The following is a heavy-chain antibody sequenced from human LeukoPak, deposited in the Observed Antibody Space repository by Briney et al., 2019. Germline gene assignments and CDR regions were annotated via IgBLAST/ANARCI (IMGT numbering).Heavy chain of an antibody. CDR1: GFTVSSNY. CDR2: ISGSGGST. J-gene: IGHJ6*02. V-gene: IGHV3-23*01. CDR3: AKGGRFNYYYYGMDV. Sequence: PGASLRLSCAASGFTVSSNYMSWVRQVPGKGLEWVSAISGSGGSTYYADSVKGRFTISRDNSKNTLYLQMNSLRAEDTAVYYCAKGGRFNYYYYGMDVWGQGTTVTVSS.